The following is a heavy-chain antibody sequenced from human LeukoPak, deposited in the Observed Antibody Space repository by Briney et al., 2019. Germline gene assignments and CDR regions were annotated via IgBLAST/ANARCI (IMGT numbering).Heavy chain of an antibody. CDR2: ISHSGST. CDR3: AREVDCSSTSCYPDYYYYMDV. V-gene: IGHV4-34*01. CDR1: GGSFSGYY. Sequence: SETLSLTCGVYGGSFSGYYWSWIRQPPGKGLEWIGEISHSGSTNYNPSLKSRVTISVDTSKNQFSLKLSSVTAADTAVYYCAREVDCSSTSCYPDYYYYMDVWGKGTTVTVSS. J-gene: IGHJ6*03. D-gene: IGHD2-2*01.